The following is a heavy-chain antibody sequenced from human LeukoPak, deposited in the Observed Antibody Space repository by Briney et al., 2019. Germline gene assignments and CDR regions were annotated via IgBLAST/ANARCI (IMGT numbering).Heavy chain of an antibody. D-gene: IGHD6-25*01. J-gene: IGHJ2*01. V-gene: IGHV3-74*01. CDR1: GFTFSTYW. Sequence: GGSLRLSCAASGFTFSTYWMHWVRQAPGKGLVWVSHIKTDGIRATYADSVKGRFTIARDNAKNTLYLQLNSLRAEDTVVYYCARAGGYPYWYFDLWGRGTLVTVPS. CDR3: ARAGGYPYWYFDL. CDR2: IKTDGIRA.